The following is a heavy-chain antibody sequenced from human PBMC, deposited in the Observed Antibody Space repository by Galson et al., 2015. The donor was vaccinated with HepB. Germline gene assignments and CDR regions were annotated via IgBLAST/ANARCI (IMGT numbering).Heavy chain of an antibody. J-gene: IGHJ4*02. CDR1: GFTFSSYG. Sequence: SLRLSCAASGFTFSSYGMHWVRQAPGKGLEWVAFIRYDGSNKYYADSVKGRFTISRDNSKNTLYLQMNSLRAEDTAVYYCAKDRRTTMAGIPPLGRYFDYWGQGTLVTVSS. CDR2: IRYDGSNK. D-gene: IGHD6-13*01. V-gene: IGHV3-30*02. CDR3: AKDRRTTMAGIPPLGRYFDY.